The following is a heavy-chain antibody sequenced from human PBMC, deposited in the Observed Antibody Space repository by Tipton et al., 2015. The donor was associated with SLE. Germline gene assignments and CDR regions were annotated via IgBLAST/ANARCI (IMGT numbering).Heavy chain of an antibody. Sequence: TLSLTCTVSGGSISSGGYYWGWIRQPPGKGLEWIGSIYHSGSTYYNPSLKSRVTISVDTSKNQFSLKLSPVTAADTAVYYCARARLGYGDYERWYFDLWGRGTLVTVSS. CDR3: ARARLGYGDYERWYFDL. D-gene: IGHD4-17*01. CDR2: IYHSGST. J-gene: IGHJ2*01. CDR1: GGSISSGGYY. V-gene: IGHV4-39*07.